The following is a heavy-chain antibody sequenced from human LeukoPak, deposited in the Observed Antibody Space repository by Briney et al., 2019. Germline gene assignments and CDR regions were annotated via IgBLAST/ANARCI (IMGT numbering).Heavy chain of an antibody. J-gene: IGHJ4*02. V-gene: IGHV1-3*01. D-gene: IGHD5-18*01. CDR3: ASSKGYSYGDPLDY. CDR1: GYTFTSYA. Sequence: ASVKVSCKASGYTFTSYAMHWVRQAPGQRLEWMGWINAGNGNTKYSQKFQGRVTMTRDTSTSTVYMELSSLRSEDTAVYYCASSKGYSYGDPLDYWGQGTLVTVSS. CDR2: INAGNGNT.